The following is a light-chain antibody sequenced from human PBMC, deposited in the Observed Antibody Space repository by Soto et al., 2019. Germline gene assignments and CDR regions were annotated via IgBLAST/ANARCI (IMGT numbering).Light chain of an antibody. CDR2: GAS. Sequence: EIVMTQSPATLSVSPGERATLSCRASQSVGRNLAWYQQKPGQAPRLLIYGASTRATGIPARFSGSGSGTECTRTISILQSEDFAIYSCQQYNHWPPLTFGGGTKVEIK. CDR3: QQYNHWPPLT. J-gene: IGKJ4*01. V-gene: IGKV3-15*01. CDR1: QSVGRN.